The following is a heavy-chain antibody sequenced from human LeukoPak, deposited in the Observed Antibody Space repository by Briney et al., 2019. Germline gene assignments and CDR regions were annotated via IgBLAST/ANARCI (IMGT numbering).Heavy chain of an antibody. CDR3: ARGEGFDY. V-gene: IGHV1-69*13. CDR2: IIPIFGTA. CDR1: GYTFTDYY. D-gene: IGHD3-16*01. Sequence: SVKVSCKASGYTFTDYYIHWVRQAPGQGLEWMGGIIPIFGTANYAQKFQGRVTITADESTSTAYMELSSLRSEDTAVYYCARGEGFDYWGQGTLVTVSS. J-gene: IGHJ4*02.